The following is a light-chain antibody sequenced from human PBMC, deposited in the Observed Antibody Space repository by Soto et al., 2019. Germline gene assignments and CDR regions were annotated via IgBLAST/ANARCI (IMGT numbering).Light chain of an antibody. CDR3: CSSPDGGSFV. J-gene: IGLJ1*01. CDR2: EGS. V-gene: IGLV2-23*01. Sequence: QSVLTQPASVSGSPEQSITISCTGTSSDFGYHNLVSWYQQLPGEAPKLLIYEGSKRPSGVSNRCSGFKSGNTAALTISGLQAEDDADYYCCSSPDGGSFVFGTGTKVTVL. CDR1: SSDFGYHNL.